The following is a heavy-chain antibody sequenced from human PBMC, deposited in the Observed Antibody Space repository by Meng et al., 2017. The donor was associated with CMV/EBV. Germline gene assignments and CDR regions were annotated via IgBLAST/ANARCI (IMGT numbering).Heavy chain of an antibody. CDR2: ISYDGSNK. J-gene: IGHJ4*02. Sequence: GGSLRLSCAASGFTFGSYAMHWVRQAPGKGLEWVAVISYDGSNKYYADSVKGRFTISRDNSKNTLYLQMNSLRAEDTAVYYCAKSERGFDYWGQGTLVTVSS. CDR1: GFTFGSYA. V-gene: IGHV3-30*04. CDR3: AKSERGFDY.